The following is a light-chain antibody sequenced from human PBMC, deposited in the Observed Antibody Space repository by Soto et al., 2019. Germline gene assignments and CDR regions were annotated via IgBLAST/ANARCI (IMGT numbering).Light chain of an antibody. Sequence: QSALTQPASVSGSPGQSITISCTGTSSDVCTYNYVSWYQQHPGKAPKVMIYDVSNRPSGVSNRFSGSKSGNTASLTISGLQAEDEAIYYCSSYTSSSRLVFGGGTKLTVL. CDR2: DVS. V-gene: IGLV2-14*03. CDR3: SSYTSSSRLV. J-gene: IGLJ2*01. CDR1: SSDVCTYNY.